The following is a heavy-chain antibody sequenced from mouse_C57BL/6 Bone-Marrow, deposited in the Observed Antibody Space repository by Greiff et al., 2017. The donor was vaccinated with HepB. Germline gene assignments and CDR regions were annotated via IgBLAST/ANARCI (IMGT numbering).Heavy chain of an antibody. J-gene: IGHJ4*01. CDR2: IYPSDGGT. CDR1: GYTFTSYW. V-gene: IGHV1-53*01. CDR3: ARARHDYDNSYDTLNY. D-gene: IGHD1-1*01. Sequence: QVQLQQPGTELVKPGASVKLSCKASGYTFTSYWMHWVKQRPGQGLEWIGNIYPSDGGTNYNEKFKSKATLTVDKSSSTAYMQLSSLTSADSAVYYCARARHDYDNSYDTLNYWGQGTSVTVSS.